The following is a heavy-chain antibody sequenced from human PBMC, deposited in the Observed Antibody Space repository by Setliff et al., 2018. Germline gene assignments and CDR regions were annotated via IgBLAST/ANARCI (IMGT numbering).Heavy chain of an antibody. CDR3: ARDNNPGYRGYWGRFDY. V-gene: IGHV4-38-2*02. D-gene: IGHD3-16*02. CDR2: LYHTGST. CDR1: GYSIRSDYY. J-gene: IGHJ4*02. Sequence: PSETLSLTCTVSGYSIRSDYYWGWIRQPPGKGLEWIGSLYHTGSTDYNPSLNSRVTISVDTSKNQFSLKLTSVTAADTAVYYCARDNNPGYRGYWGRFDYWGQGTLVTVSS.